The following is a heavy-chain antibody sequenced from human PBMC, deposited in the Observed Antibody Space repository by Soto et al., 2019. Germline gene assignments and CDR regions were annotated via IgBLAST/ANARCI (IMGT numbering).Heavy chain of an antibody. CDR1: GFTFSNYW. J-gene: IGHJ4*02. CDR3: ARALVNRGDY. Sequence: GSLRLSCAASGFTFSNYWMTWVRQAPGKGLEWVANIKQDGSETNFVDSVKGRFTISRDNAKNSLYLQMNSLRAEDTAVYYCARALVNRGDYWGQGTLVTVSS. D-gene: IGHD2-8*02. CDR2: IKQDGSET. V-gene: IGHV3-7*01.